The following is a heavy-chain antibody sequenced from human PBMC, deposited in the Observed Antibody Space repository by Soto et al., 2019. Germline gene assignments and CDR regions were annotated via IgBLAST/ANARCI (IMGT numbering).Heavy chain of an antibody. CDR2: IYHTGAA. V-gene: IGHV4-4*03. Sequence: QVQLQESGPGLVKPPGTLSLTCGVSGASISNSIWWSWVRLVPGKGLEWIAEIYHTGAANYNPSLKSRVTISVDKSRNQFSLKMSSLTAADTAMYYCTRRGDGSGTLDYWGQGALVTVFS. D-gene: IGHD3-10*01. CDR3: TRRGDGSGTLDY. CDR1: GASISNSIW. J-gene: IGHJ4*02.